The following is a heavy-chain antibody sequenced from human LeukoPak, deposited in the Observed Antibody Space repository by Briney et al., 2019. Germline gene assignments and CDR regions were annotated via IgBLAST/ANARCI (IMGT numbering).Heavy chain of an antibody. Sequence: GGSLRLSCAASGXTVSSNYMSWVRQAPGKGLEWVSVIYSGGSTYYADSVKGRFTISRDNSKNTLYLQMNSLRAEDTAVYYCAIFVVAGPDAFDIWGQGTMVTVSS. J-gene: IGHJ3*02. CDR3: AIFVVAGPDAFDI. V-gene: IGHV3-53*01. CDR1: GXTVSSNY. CDR2: IYSGGST. D-gene: IGHD2-21*01.